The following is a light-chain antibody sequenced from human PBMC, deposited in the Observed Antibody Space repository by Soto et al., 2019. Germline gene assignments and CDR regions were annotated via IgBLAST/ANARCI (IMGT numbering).Light chain of an antibody. CDR1: QSINSF. V-gene: IGKV3-20*01. Sequence: EIVLTQSPGTLSLSPGEGATLSCRASQSINSFLAWYQQRRGQAPRLLIHGASNRATGIPDRFSGSGSGLDFTLTISRLEPEDFAVYYCQQYGGSPRTFGQGTKVDI. CDR2: GAS. CDR3: QQYGGSPRT. J-gene: IGKJ1*01.